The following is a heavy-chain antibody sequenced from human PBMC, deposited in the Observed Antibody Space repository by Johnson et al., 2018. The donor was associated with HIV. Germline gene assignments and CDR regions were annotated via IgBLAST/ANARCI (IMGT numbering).Heavy chain of an antibody. V-gene: IGHV3-48*04. Sequence: VQLVESGGGLVQPGGSLRLSCAASGFTFSSYAMSWVRQAPGNGLEWVSYISSSGSTIYYADSVKGRFPISRDNAKNSLYLQMNSLRAEDTAVYYCTTDLRVTTSLRAFDIWGQGTMVTVSS. CDR3: TTDLRVTTSLRAFDI. CDR1: GFTFSSYA. J-gene: IGHJ3*02. D-gene: IGHD4-17*01. CDR2: ISSSGSTI.